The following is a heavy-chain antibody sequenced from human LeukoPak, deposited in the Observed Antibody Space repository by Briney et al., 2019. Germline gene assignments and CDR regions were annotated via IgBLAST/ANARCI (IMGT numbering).Heavy chain of an antibody. Sequence: RASVKVSCKASGGTFSSYAISWVRQAPGQGLEWMGIINPRGGSTSYHQKFQGRVTMTRDTSTSTVYMELSSLRSEDTAIYYCARANCSSISCPPDYWGQGTLVTVSS. V-gene: IGHV1-46*01. D-gene: IGHD2-2*01. CDR3: ARANCSSISCPPDY. CDR1: GGTFSSYA. CDR2: INPRGGST. J-gene: IGHJ4*02.